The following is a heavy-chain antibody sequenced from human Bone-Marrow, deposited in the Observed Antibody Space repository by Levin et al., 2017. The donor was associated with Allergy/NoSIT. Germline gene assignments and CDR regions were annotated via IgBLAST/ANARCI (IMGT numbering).Heavy chain of an antibody. Sequence: SQTLSLTCTVSGGSISSGDYYWSWIRQPPGKGLEWIGYIYYSGNTYNNPSLKSRVSISVDTSKNQFSLRLSSVTAADTAVYYCARPFYYYDSSGYDTPRNSRFDPWGQGTLVTVSS. D-gene: IGHD3-22*01. CDR2: IYYSGNT. J-gene: IGHJ5*02. CDR1: GGSISSGDYY. V-gene: IGHV4-30-4*01. CDR3: ARPFYYYDSSGYDTPRNSRFDP.